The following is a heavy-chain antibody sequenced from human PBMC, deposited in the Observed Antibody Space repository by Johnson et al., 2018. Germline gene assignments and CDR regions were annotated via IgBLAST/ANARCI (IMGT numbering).Heavy chain of an antibody. CDR1: GGSFSGYY. V-gene: IGHV4-34*01. D-gene: IGHD1-26*01. CDR2: INHSGST. CDR3: ARGHPGIVGATTSAFDI. Sequence: QVQLQQWGAGLLKPSETLSLTCAVYGGSFSGYYWSWIRQPPGKGLEWIGEINHSGSTNYNPSLQSRVTISVDTSKNQFSLKLSSVTAADTAVYYCARGHPGIVGATTSAFDIWGQGTMVTVSS. J-gene: IGHJ3*02.